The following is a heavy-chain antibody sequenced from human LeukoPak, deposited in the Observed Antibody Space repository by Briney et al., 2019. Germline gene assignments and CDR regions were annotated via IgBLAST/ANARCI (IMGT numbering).Heavy chain of an antibody. Sequence: GGSLRLSCAASGFTFSSYGIHRVRQAPGKGLEWVAVISYDGTYKYYADSVKGRFTISRDDSNNTLYLQMDSLRAEDTAVYYCAKESLGAMTMIVVGGGYFDYWGQGTLVTVSS. CDR2: ISYDGTYK. D-gene: IGHD3-22*01. J-gene: IGHJ4*02. CDR1: GFTFSSYG. CDR3: AKESLGAMTMIVVGGGYFDY. V-gene: IGHV3-30*18.